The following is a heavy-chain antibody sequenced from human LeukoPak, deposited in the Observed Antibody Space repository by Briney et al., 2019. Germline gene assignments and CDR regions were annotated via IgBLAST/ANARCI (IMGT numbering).Heavy chain of an antibody. V-gene: IGHV3-30-3*01. D-gene: IGHD6-6*01. CDR3: ARDSSSLDY. J-gene: IGHJ4*02. CDR2: ISYDGSNK. Sequence: GGSLRLSCAASGFTFSSYAMHWVRQAPGKGLEWVAVISYDGSNKYYADSVKGRFTISRDNSKNTLYLQMNSLRAEDTAVYYCARDSSSLDYWGQGTLVTVSS. CDR1: GFTFSSYA.